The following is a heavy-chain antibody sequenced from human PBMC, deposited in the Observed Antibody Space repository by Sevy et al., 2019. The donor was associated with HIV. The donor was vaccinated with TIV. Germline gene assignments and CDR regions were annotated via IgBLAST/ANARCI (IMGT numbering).Heavy chain of an antibody. V-gene: IGHV3-7*01. Sequence: GGSLRLSCAASGFTFSKYWMGWVRQAPGKGLEWVANIKQDAGQKYYVDSVKGRFTTSRDNAKNSMYLQMNSLRAEDTAVYFCARDDGNYYCRYGGRGTLVTVSS. D-gene: IGHD1-7*01. CDR3: ARDDGNYYCRY. CDR2: IKQDAGQK. CDR1: GFTFSKYW. J-gene: IGHJ4*02.